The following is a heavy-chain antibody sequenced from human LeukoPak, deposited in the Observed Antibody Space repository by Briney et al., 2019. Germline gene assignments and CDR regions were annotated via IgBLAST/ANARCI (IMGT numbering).Heavy chain of an antibody. J-gene: IGHJ4*02. CDR3: ARVTTFLSDPFDY. Sequence: SETLSLTCTVSGGSISSGGYYWSWIRQHPGKGLEWIGYTFYSGSTYYNPSLKSRVTISVDTSKNQFSLKLSSVTAADTAVYYCARVTTFLSDPFDYWGQGTLVTVSS. V-gene: IGHV4-31*03. D-gene: IGHD4-17*01. CDR2: TFYSGST. CDR1: GGSISSGGYY.